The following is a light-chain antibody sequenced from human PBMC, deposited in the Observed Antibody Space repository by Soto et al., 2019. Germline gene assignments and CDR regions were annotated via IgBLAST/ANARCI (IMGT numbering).Light chain of an antibody. CDR3: AAWDDSLSGAV. CDR2: KNN. J-gene: IGLJ7*01. V-gene: IGLV1-47*01. CDR1: RSNIGSSN. Sequence: QSVLTQPPSASGTPGQRVTISCSGSRSNIGSSNVYWYQQLPGTAPKLLIYKNNQRPSGVPDRFSGSKSGTSASLAISGLRSKDEADYYSAAWDDSLSGAVFGGGTQLTVL.